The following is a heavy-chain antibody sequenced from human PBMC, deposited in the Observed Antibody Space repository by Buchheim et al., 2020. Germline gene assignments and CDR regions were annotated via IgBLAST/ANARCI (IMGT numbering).Heavy chain of an antibody. CDR2: ITGSGDST. CDR1: GFSFSSYA. J-gene: IGHJ4*02. CDR3: AKGPGFFDWLTVDY. V-gene: IGHV3-23*01. Sequence: EVQLLESGGGLVQPGGSLRLSCAASGFSFSSYAMNWVRQAPGKGLEWVSAITGSGDSTDYADSVKGRFTISRDDFKNTLYLQMNSLRAEDTAVYYCAKGPGFFDWLTVDYWGQGTL. D-gene: IGHD3-9*01.